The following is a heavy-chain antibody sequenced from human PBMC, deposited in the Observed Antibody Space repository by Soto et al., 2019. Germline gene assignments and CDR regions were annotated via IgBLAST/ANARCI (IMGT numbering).Heavy chain of an antibody. CDR2: FDPEDGET. CDR3: ATGGPAGDFDF. D-gene: IGHD3-10*01. J-gene: IGHJ4*02. V-gene: IGHV1-24*01. Sequence: ASVKVSCKVSGYTLNELSMLWVRQAPGKGLEWMGGFDPEDGETVYAQIFQGRVTMTEDTSTDTANMELNSLTSEDTAVYYCATGGPAGDFDFWGQGTLVTVSS. CDR1: GYTLNELS.